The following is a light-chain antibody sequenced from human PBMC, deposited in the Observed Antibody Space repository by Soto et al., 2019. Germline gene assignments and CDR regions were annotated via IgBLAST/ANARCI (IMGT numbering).Light chain of an antibody. CDR1: QGIRND. CDR3: LLDYYDPPLT. V-gene: IGKV1-6*01. J-gene: IGKJ4*01. CDR2: AAS. Sequence: QITQLPSYLSASVGDRVTITCRAIQGIRNDLGWYQQKPGKAPKLLIYAASSLQSGVPSRFSGSGSDTDFTLTISSLHSEDEEAYYGLLDYYDPPLTCGGGTKVDNK.